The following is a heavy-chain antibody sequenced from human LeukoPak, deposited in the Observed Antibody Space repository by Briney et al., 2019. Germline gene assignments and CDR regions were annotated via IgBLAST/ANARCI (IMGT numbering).Heavy chain of an antibody. V-gene: IGHV3-74*01. CDR1: GFTFSSYW. Sequence: PGGSLRLSCAASGFTFSSYWMHWVRQAPGKGLVWVSRINSDGSSTNYADSVKGRFTISRDNAKNTVYLQMNSLRAEDTAVYYCARPFSAPNSNYAYCFDYWGQGILVTVSS. CDR2: INSDGSST. CDR3: ARPFSAPNSNYAYCFDY. D-gene: IGHD4-11*01. J-gene: IGHJ4*02.